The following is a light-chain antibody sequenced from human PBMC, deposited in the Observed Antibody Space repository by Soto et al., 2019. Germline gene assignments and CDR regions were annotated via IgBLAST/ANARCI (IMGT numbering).Light chain of an antibody. Sequence: DIHMTQSPSTLPASVGDRVTITCRASQSISNWLAWYQQKPGKAPNLLIYDASSLQSGVPSRFSGSGSGTDFTLTISSLQPEDVATYYCQKYNSAPWTFGQGTKVDIK. CDR3: QKYNSAPWT. CDR2: DAS. V-gene: IGKV1-27*01. CDR1: QSISNW. J-gene: IGKJ1*01.